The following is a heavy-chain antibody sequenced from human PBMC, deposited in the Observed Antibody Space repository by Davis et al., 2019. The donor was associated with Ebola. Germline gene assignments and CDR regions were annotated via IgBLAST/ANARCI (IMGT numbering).Heavy chain of an antibody. J-gene: IGHJ5*02. CDR3: ARDQFQDYSNYAQVRFDP. Sequence: ASSVKVSCKASGYTFRSYCISWVRQAPGQGLDWMGWINSHNGNTNYAQNLQGRVTMTTDTSTSTAYMELRSLGSDDTAVYYCARDQFQDYSNYAQVRFDPWGQGTLVTVS. CDR1: GYTFRSYC. CDR2: INSHNGNT. D-gene: IGHD4-11*01. V-gene: IGHV1-18*01.